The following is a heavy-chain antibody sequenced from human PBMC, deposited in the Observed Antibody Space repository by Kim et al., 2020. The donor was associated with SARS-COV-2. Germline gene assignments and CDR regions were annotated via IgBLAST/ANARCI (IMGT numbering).Heavy chain of an antibody. CDR1: GFTFSSYA. J-gene: IGHJ6*02. D-gene: IGHD6-19*01. V-gene: IGHV3-23*01. CDR2: ISGSGGST. Sequence: GGSLRLSCAASGFTFSSYAMSWVRQAPGKGLEWVSAISGSGGSTYYADSVKGRFTISRDNSKNTLYLQMNSLRAEDTAVYYCAKGQWLVVFRDGMDVWGQGTTVTVSS. CDR3: AKGQWLVVFRDGMDV.